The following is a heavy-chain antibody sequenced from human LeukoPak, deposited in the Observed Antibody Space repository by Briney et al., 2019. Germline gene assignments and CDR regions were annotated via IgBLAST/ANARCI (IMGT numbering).Heavy chain of an antibody. CDR1: GYTFTSYD. CDR3: AREEYSSSTNHFDY. D-gene: IGHD6-6*01. CDR2: MNPNSGNT. Sequence: ASVKVSCKASGYTFTSYDINWVRQATGQGLEWMGWMNPNSGNTGYAQKFQGRVIMTRNTSISTAYMELRSLRSDDTAVYYCAREEYSSSTNHFDYWGQGTLVTVSS. J-gene: IGHJ4*02. V-gene: IGHV1-8*01.